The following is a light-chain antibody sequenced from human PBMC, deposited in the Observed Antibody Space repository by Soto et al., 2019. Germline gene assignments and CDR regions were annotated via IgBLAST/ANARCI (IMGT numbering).Light chain of an antibody. CDR1: SSDIGGYNF. J-gene: IGLJ3*02. CDR2: DVR. Sequence: QSALTQPASVSGSPGQSITISCTGTSSDIGGYNFVSWYQQHPGKAPKFIIYDVRNRPSGVSNRFSGSRSGNTASLTISGLQAEYEADYYCSSYTSSSTVVFGGGTKVTVL. V-gene: IGLV2-14*03. CDR3: SSYTSSSTVV.